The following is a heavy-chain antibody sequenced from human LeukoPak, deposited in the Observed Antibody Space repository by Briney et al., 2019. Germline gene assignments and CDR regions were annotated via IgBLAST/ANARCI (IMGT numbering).Heavy chain of an antibody. J-gene: IGHJ4*02. CDR2: INHSGST. Sequence: PSETPSLTCAVYGGSFSGYYWSWIRQPPGKGLEWIGEINHSGSTNYNPSLKSRVTISVDTSKNQFSLKLSSVTAADTAVYYCASRDGYNLYDYWGQGTLVTVSS. V-gene: IGHV4-34*01. D-gene: IGHD5-24*01. CDR3: ASRDGYNLYDY. CDR1: GGSFSGYY.